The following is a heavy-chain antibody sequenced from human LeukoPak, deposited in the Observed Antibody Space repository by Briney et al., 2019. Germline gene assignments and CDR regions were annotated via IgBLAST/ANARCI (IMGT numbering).Heavy chain of an antibody. CDR2: ISWNSGSI. CDR1: GFTFDDYA. V-gene: IGHV3-9*01. CDR3: AKDTADRSSWDVFDY. Sequence: GGSLRLSCAASGFTFDDYAMHWVRQAPGKGLEWVSGISWNSGSIGYADSVKGRFTISRDNAKNSLYLQMNSLRAEDTALYYCAKDTADRSSWDVFDYWGQGTLVTVSS. D-gene: IGHD6-13*01. J-gene: IGHJ4*02.